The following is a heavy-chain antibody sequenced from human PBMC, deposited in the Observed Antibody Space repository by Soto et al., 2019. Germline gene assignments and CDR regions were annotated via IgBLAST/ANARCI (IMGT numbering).Heavy chain of an antibody. Sequence: SQTLSLTCAMSVDSVSCNSAAWDWIRLSPSRGLEWLARTYYRSRWYNDYAVSVRSRITVNPDTSKNQFSLQLTSVTPEDTAVYYCAGTTSHQWYYMDVWGKGTTVTVSS. CDR3: AGTTSHQWYYMDV. V-gene: IGHV6-1*01. CDR2: TYYRSRWYN. D-gene: IGHD1-7*01. J-gene: IGHJ6*03. CDR1: VDSVSCNSAA.